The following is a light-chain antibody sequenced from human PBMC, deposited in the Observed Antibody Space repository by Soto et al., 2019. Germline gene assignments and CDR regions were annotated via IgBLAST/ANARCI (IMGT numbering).Light chain of an antibody. CDR1: SSDAAGYNY. Sequence: QSVLTQPASVSGSPGQSITISCTGTSSDAAGYNYVSWYQQHPGKAPKLMIYDVSNRPSGVSNRFSGSKSGNTASLTISGLQAEDEADYYCSSYTSSSTYVFGTGTKVTVL. J-gene: IGLJ1*01. CDR3: SSYTSSSTYV. V-gene: IGLV2-14*01. CDR2: DVS.